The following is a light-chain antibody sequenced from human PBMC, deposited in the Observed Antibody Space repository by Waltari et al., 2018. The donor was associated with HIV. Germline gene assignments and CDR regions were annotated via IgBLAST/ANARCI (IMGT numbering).Light chain of an antibody. CDR2: EVD. V-gene: IGLV2-14*03. CDR1: GTDFGFYHF. CDR3: ASYTANYTVL. Sequence: SDVTQPASVSGFPGQSITISCSGAGTDFGFYHFISWYQQQPGKVPKLLLYEVDIRASGVSSRFSCAKSGNTASLTISGLHVDDEGLYYCASYTANYTVLFGGGTTVTVL. J-gene: IGLJ2*01.